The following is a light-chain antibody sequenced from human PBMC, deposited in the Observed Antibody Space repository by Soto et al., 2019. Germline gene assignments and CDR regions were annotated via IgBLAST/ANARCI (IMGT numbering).Light chain of an antibody. V-gene: IGKV1-5*01. CDR1: QSISSW. J-gene: IGKJ1*01. CDR3: QQYNTYST. CDR2: DAS. Sequence: DLPTTQSPSTRSASVGDRVTITGRASQSISSWLAWYQQKPGKAPKLLIYDASSLESGVPSRFSGSGSGTEFTLVIRSLKPEDFATYYCQQYNTYSTFGQGTKVDIK.